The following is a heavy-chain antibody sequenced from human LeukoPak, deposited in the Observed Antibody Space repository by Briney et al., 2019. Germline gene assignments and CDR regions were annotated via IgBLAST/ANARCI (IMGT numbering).Heavy chain of an antibody. J-gene: IGHJ5*02. CDR3: ARVNLRGSNYNWFDP. CDR2: INPSGGSA. Sequence: GASVKVSCKASGYTFTRYYVHWVRQAPGQGLEWMGIINPSGGSASYAQKFQGRVTMTRDTSTSTVYMDLSGLRPDDTAVYYCARVNLRGSNYNWFDPWGQGTRVTVSS. D-gene: IGHD3-10*01. CDR1: GYTFTRYY. V-gene: IGHV1-46*01.